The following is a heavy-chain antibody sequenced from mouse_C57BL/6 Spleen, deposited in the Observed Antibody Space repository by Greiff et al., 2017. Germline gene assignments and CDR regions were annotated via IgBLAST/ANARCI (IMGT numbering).Heavy chain of an antibody. CDR3: AREGLDY. V-gene: IGHV5-4*01. J-gene: IGHJ2*01. CDR2: ISDGGSYT. CDR1: GFTFSSYA. Sequence: EVHLVESGGGLVKPGGSLKLSCAASGFTFSSYAMSWVRQTPEKRLEWVATISDGGSYTYYPDNVKGRFTISRDNAKNNLYLQMSHLQSEDTAMYYWAREGLDYWGQGTTLTVSS.